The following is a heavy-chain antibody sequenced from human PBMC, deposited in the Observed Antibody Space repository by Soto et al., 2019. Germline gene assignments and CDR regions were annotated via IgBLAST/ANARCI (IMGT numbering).Heavy chain of an antibody. CDR1: GYSFTTYW. J-gene: IGHJ4*02. CDR3: ARLLYRGSYPTLDY. D-gene: IGHD1-26*01. CDR2: VDPTDSYT. Sequence: GESLKISCQGSGYSFTTYWISWVRQMPGKGPEWMGRVDPTDSYTNYSPSFQGHVTFSADKSISAAYLQWSSLKASDSAIYYCARLLYRGSYPTLDYWGQGTLVTVSS. V-gene: IGHV5-10-1*01.